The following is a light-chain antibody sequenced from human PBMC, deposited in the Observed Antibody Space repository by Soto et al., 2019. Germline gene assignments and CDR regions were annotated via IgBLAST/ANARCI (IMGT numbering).Light chain of an antibody. CDR1: QSVNSNY. CDR3: QQYGRSPFI. CDR2: GAF. Sequence: EIVLTQAPGILSLSPGERATLSCRANQSVNSNYLAWFQQHPGQPPSILIFGAFSRAIGIPDRFSGSGTETDFTLSSTRLVPEDFAVYYCQQYGRSPFIFGQGTRLEIK. J-gene: IGKJ5*01. V-gene: IGKV3-20*01.